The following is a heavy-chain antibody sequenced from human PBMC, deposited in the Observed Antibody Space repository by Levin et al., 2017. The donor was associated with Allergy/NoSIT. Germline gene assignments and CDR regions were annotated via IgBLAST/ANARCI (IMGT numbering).Heavy chain of an antibody. J-gene: IGHJ4*02. D-gene: IGHD2-21*02. CDR2: VSYDGSNK. CDR1: GFTFSTYA. Sequence: GGSLRLSCAASGFTFSTYAMHWVRQAPGKGLEWVAVVSYDGSNKYYGDSVKGRFTISRDNSKNTLYLQMNILRPEDTAVYHCARVDCGGDCYPEGFDYWGQGTLVTVSS. V-gene: IGHV3-30-3*01. CDR3: ARVDCGGDCYPEGFDY.